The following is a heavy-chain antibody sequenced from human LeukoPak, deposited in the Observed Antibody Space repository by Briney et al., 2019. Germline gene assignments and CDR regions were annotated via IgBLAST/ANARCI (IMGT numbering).Heavy chain of an antibody. CDR1: GFTVSSNY. CDR2: IYSGGST. D-gene: IGHD3-22*01. J-gene: IGHJ6*02. Sequence: PGGSLRLSCAASGFTVSSNYMSWVRQAPGKGLEWVSVIYSGGSTYYADSVKGRFTISRDNSKNTLYLQMNSLRAEDTAVYYCARATGLRNYYDSSGYWFSNYYYYGMDVWGQGTTVTVSS. CDR3: ARATGLRNYYDSSGYWFSNYYYYGMDV. V-gene: IGHV3-66*02.